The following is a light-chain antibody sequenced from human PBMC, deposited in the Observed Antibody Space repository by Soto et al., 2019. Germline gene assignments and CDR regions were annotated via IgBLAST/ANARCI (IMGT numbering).Light chain of an antibody. CDR3: VSFTSRTTYV. J-gene: IGLJ1*01. V-gene: IGLV2-14*01. CDR2: EVS. Sequence: QSVLTQPASVSGSPGQSITISCTGTSSDVGGYNYVSWYQQHPGKAPKLMIYEVSNRPSGVSNRFSGSKSGNTASLTISGLQAEDEDDYYCVSFTSRTTYVFGTGTKSPS. CDR1: SSDVGGYNY.